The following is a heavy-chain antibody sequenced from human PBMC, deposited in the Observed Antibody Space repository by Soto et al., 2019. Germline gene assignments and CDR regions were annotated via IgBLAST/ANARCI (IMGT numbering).Heavy chain of an antibody. J-gene: IGHJ6*02. CDR2: IYHSGST. Sequence: SETLSLTCAVSGGSISSSNWWSWVRQPPGKGLEWIGEIYHSGSTNYNPSLKSRVTISVDKSKNQFSLKLSSVTAADTAVYYCARAQGPNRGGYYGMDVWGQGTTVTVSS. CDR3: ARAQGPNRGGYYGMDV. D-gene: IGHD2-15*01. V-gene: IGHV4-4*02. CDR1: GGSISSSNW.